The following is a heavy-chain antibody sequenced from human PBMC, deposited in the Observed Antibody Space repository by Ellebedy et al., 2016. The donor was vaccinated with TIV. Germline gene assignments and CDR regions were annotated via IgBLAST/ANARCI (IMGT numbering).Heavy chain of an antibody. V-gene: IGHV2-70*01. Sequence: SGPTLVXPTQTLTLTCTFSGFSLSTSGMCVSWIRQPPGKALEWLALIDWDDDKYYSTSLKTRLTISKDTSKNQVVLTMTNMDPVDTATYYCARTQLVLVGYYYGMDVWGQGTTVTVSS. CDR2: IDWDDDK. CDR1: GFSLSTSGMC. D-gene: IGHD6-13*01. J-gene: IGHJ6*02. CDR3: ARTQLVLVGYYYGMDV.